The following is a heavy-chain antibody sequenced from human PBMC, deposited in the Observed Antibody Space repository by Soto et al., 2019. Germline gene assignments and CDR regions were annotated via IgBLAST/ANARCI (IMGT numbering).Heavy chain of an antibody. Sequence: GASVKVSCKASGGTFSSYAISWVRQAPGQGLEWMGGIIPIFGTANYAQKFQGRVTITADESTSTAYMELSSLRSEDTAVYYCARALEPAAAATPVVYYYYGMDVWGQGTTVTVSS. CDR1: GGTFSSYA. CDR3: ARALEPAAAATPVVYYYYGMDV. D-gene: IGHD6-13*01. J-gene: IGHJ6*02. CDR2: IIPIFGTA. V-gene: IGHV1-69*13.